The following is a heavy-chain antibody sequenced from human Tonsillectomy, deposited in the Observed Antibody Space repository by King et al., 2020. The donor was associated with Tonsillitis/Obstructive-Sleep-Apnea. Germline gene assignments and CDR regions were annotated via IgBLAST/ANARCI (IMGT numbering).Heavy chain of an antibody. D-gene: IGHD2-2*01. CDR2: INPNSGGT. V-gene: IGHV1-2*04. CDR1: GYTFTGYY. J-gene: IGHJ4*02. CDR3: ARGNNIVVVPAAVDFDY. Sequence: LQLVQSGAEVKKPGASVKVSCKASGYTFTGYYMHWVRQAPGQGLEWMGWINPNSGGTNYAQKFQGWVTMTRDTSISTAYMGRSRLRSDDTAVYCCARGNNIVVVPAAVDFDYWGQGTLVTVSS.